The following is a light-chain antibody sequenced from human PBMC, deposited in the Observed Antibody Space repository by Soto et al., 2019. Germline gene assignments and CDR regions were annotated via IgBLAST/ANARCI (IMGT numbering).Light chain of an antibody. CDR3: QHYSDWRS. CDR1: QSVGSA. J-gene: IGKJ4*01. CDR2: GAS. Sequence: EIVLTQSPATLSVSPGDRVTLSCRASQSVGSALAWYQQKPGQPPRLLIRGASTRATGIPARFGGSGSGTEFTLTISTLQSEDFAVYYCQHYSDWRSFGGGTKVEIK. V-gene: IGKV3-15*01.